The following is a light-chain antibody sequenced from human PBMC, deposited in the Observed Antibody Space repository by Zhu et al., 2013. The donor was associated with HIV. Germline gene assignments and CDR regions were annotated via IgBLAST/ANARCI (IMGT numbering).Light chain of an antibody. J-gene: IGKJ4*01. CDR2: GAS. Sequence: AIWMTQSPSLLSASTGDRVTISCRMSQGISSYLAWYQQKPGKAPKFLIQGASILESGVPSRFSGSGSGTEFTLTISSLQPDDFATYYCQQHNAYPLTFGGGTKVEI. V-gene: IGKV1D-8*02. CDR3: QQHNAYPLT. CDR1: QGISSY.